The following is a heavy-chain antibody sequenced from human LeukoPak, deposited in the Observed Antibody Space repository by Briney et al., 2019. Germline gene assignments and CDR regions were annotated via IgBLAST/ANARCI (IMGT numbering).Heavy chain of an antibody. CDR1: GYTFTGYY. Sequence: ASVKVSCKASGYTFTGYYMHWVRQAPGQGLEWMGWINPDSGGTNYAQKFQGRVTMTRDTSISTAYMELRSLRSDDTAVYYCARDQGIVVTPHCYYYYGMDVWGQGTTVTVSS. CDR3: ARDQGIVVTPHCYYYYGMDV. D-gene: IGHD4-23*01. J-gene: IGHJ6*02. CDR2: INPDSGGT. V-gene: IGHV1-2*02.